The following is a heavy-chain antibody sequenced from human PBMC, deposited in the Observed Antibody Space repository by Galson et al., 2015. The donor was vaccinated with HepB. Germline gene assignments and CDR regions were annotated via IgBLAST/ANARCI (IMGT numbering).Heavy chain of an antibody. CDR2: ISAYNGNT. CDR1: GYTFTSYG. D-gene: IGHD3-22*01. Sequence: SVKVSCKASGYTFTSYGISWVRQAPGQGLEWMGWISAYNGNTNYAQKLQGRVTMTTDTSTSTAYMELRSLRSDDTAVYYCARRNYDSSGYGDAFDIWGQGTMVTVSS. J-gene: IGHJ3*02. CDR3: ARRNYDSSGYGDAFDI. V-gene: IGHV1-18*01.